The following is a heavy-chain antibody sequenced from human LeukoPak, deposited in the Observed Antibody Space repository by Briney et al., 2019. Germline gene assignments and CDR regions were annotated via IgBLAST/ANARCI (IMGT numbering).Heavy chain of an antibody. J-gene: IGHJ4*02. D-gene: IGHD3-3*01. CDR1: GGSISSGGYY. Sequence: TLSLTCTVSGGSISSGGYYWSWIRQPPGKGLEWIGYIYHSGSTYYNPSLKSRVTISVDRSKNQFSLKLSSVTAADTAVYYCARGASSGYYTFDYWGQGTLVTVSS. V-gene: IGHV4-30-2*01. CDR3: ARGASSGYYTFDY. CDR2: IYHSGST.